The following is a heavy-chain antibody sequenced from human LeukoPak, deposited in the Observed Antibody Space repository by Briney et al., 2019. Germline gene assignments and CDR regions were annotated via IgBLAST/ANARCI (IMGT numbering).Heavy chain of an antibody. J-gene: IGHJ4*02. CDR3: AISVDIVATIL. D-gene: IGHD5-12*01. CDR1: GYTFTSYY. CDR2: INPSGGST. V-gene: IGHV1-46*01. Sequence: ASVKVSCKASGYTFTSYYMHWVRQAPGQGLEWMGIINPSGGSTSYAQKLQGRVTMTTDTSTSTAYMELRSLRSDDTAVYYCAISVDIVATILWGQGTLVTVSS.